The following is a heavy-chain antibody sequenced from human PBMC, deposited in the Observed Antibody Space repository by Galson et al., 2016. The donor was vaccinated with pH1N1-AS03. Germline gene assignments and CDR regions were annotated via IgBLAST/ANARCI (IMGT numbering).Heavy chain of an antibody. CDR1: GFSVSGNF. V-gene: IGHV3-53*04. CDR3: VGGDRLDFDY. CDR2: IYSGGDT. Sequence: SLRLSCAASGFSVSGNFMSWVRQSPGKGLEWLSVIYSGGDTYYADSLKGRFTISRHNSNNTLYLQMNSLTIEDTAVYYCVGGDRLDFDYWGQGTLVTVSS. J-gene: IGHJ4*02. D-gene: IGHD3-16*01.